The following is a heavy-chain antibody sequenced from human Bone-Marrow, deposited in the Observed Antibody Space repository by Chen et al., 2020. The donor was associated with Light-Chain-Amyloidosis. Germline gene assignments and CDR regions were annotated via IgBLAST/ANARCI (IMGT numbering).Heavy chain of an antibody. J-gene: IGHJ4*02. CDR2: IYPDDSDA. CDR1: GYTFPNYW. CDR3: ARRRDGYNFDY. D-gene: IGHD5-12*01. Sequence: EVQLEQSGPEVKKPGGSLKISCKGYGYTFPNYWIGWVRQMPGKGLEWMGVIYPDDSDARYSPSFEGQVTISADKSITTAYLQWRSLKASDTAMYYCARRRDGYNFDYWGQGTLVTVSS. V-gene: IGHV5-51*01.